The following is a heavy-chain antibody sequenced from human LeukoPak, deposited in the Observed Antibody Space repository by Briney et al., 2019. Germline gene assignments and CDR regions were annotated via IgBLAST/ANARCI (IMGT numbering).Heavy chain of an antibody. J-gene: IGHJ4*02. CDR2: IRYGGSTK. CDR3: AKSLAEAHTYFDY. Sequence: GGSLRLSCAASGFTFGTYGMHWVRQAPGEGLEWVAFIRYGGSTKYYADSVEGRFTISRDNSKNTLYLQMNSLRAQDTAVYYCAKSLAEAHTYFDYWGQGTLVTVSS. CDR1: GFTFGTYG. V-gene: IGHV3-30*02.